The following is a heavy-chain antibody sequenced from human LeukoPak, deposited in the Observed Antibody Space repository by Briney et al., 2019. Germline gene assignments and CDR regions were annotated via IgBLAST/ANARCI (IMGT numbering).Heavy chain of an antibody. CDR1: GGSFSGYY. J-gene: IGHJ4*02. V-gene: IGHV4-34*01. CDR2: INHSGST. D-gene: IGHD3-10*01. Sequence: SETLSLTCAVYGGSFSGYYWSWIRQPPGKGLEWIGEINHSGSTNYNPSLKSRVTISVDTSKNQFSLKLSSVTAADTAVYYRARDPPGTGGWDQGTLVTVSS. CDR3: ARDPPGTGG.